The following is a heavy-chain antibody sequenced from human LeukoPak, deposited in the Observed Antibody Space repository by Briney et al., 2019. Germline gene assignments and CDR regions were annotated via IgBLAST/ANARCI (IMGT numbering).Heavy chain of an antibody. Sequence: GGSLRLSCAASGFTFSSYVMSWVRQAPGKGLEWVSAISGSGSSTYYADSVQGRFTISRDNSKNTLYLQMNSLRAEDTAVYYCAKGTAVADINFDYWGQGTLVTVSS. CDR3: AKGTAVADINFDY. CDR1: GFTFSSYV. CDR2: ISGSGSST. V-gene: IGHV3-23*01. J-gene: IGHJ4*02. D-gene: IGHD6-19*01.